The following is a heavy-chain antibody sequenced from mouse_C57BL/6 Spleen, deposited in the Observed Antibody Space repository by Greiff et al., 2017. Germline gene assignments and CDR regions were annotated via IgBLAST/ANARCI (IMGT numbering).Heavy chain of an antibody. Sequence: QVQLQQPGAELVRPGTSVKLSCKASGYTFTSYWMHWVKQRPGQGLEWIGVIDPSDSYTNYNQKFKGKATLTVDTSSSTAYMQLSSLTSEDSAVYYCARSKDGSSYDYAMDYWGQGTSVTVSS. CDR3: ARSKDGSSYDYAMDY. CDR1: GYTFTSYW. CDR2: IDPSDSYT. V-gene: IGHV1-59*01. D-gene: IGHD1-1*01. J-gene: IGHJ4*01.